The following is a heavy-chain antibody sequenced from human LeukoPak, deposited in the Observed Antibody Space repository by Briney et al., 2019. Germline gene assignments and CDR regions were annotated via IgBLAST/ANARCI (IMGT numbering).Heavy chain of an antibody. CDR1: GFTFSSYW. V-gene: IGHV3-7*03. CDR2: IKQDGSEK. J-gene: IGHJ4*02. D-gene: IGHD3-3*01. CDR3: ARWRSDFWSGYYS. Sequence: PGGSLRLSCAASGFTFSSYWMRWVRQAPGKGLEWVANIKQDGSEKYYVDSVKGRFTISRDNAKNSLYLQMNSLKTEDTAVYYCARWRSDFWSGYYSWGQGTLVTVSS.